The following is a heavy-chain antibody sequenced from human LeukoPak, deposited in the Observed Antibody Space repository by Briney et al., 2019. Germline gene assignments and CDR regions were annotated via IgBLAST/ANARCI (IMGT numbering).Heavy chain of an antibody. CDR2: INPNSGGT. CDR3: ARDGLGYCSGGSCPTDY. V-gene: IGHV1-2*02. J-gene: IGHJ4*02. Sequence: ASVKVSCKASGYTFTGDYMHWVRQAPGQGLEWMGWINPNSGGTSYAQKFQGRVTMTRDTSISTAYMELSRLRSDDTAVYYCARDGLGYCSGGSCPTDYWGQGTLVTVSS. D-gene: IGHD2-15*01. CDR1: GYTFTGDY.